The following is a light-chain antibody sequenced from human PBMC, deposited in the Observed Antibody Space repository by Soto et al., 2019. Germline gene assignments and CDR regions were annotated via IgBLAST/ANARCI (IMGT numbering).Light chain of an antibody. J-gene: IGKJ2*01. Sequence: EIVMSQSPATLSVLPGERATLSCRASQSISTELAWYQQKPGQPPRLLIYSASTRATGVPARFTGSGSGSEFNLTISGLQSEDFAVYYCQPGHNWPLTFGQGTRLEI. CDR2: SAS. V-gene: IGKV3-15*01. CDR1: QSISTE. CDR3: QPGHNWPLT.